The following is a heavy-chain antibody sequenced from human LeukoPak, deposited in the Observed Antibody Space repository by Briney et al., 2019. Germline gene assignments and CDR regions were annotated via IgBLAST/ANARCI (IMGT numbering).Heavy chain of an antibody. CDR1: GGSISSSSYY. V-gene: IGHV4-39*02. D-gene: IGHD3-3*01. J-gene: IGHJ6*02. CDR2: IYYSGST. CDR3: ARDYDFWSGIKKPQYDYYGMDV. Sequence: SETLSLTCTVSGGSISSSSYYWGWIRQPPGKGLEWIGSIYYSGSTYYNPSLKSRITISVDTSKNQFSLKLSSVTAADTAVYYCARDYDFWSGIKKPQYDYYGMDVWGQGTTVTVSS.